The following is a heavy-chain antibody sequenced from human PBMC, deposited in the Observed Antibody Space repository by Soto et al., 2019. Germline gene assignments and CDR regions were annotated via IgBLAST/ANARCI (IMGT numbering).Heavy chain of an antibody. Sequence: SVPTLVNPTETLTLTCTVSGISLSNARTGVSWIRQPPGKALEWLAHIFSNDEKSYRTSLKSRLTISKDTSKSQVVLTMTNVDPVDTATYYCGRILRNNHHPPDYWGQGILVTVSS. CDR2: IFSNDEK. V-gene: IGHV2-26*01. CDR3: GRILRNNHHPPDY. CDR1: GISLSNARTG. J-gene: IGHJ4*02.